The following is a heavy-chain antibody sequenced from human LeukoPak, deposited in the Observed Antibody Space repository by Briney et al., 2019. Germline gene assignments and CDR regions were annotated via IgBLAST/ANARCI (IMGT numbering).Heavy chain of an antibody. CDR3: ANLPYVWGSYRH. CDR2: ISGSGGST. V-gene: IGHV3-23*01. D-gene: IGHD3-16*02. J-gene: IGHJ4*02. CDR1: GFTFSSCA. Sequence: GGSLRLSCAASGFTFSSCAMSWVRQAPGKGLEWVSAISGSGGSTYYADSVKGRFTISRDNSKNTLYLQMNSLRAEDTAVYYCANLPYVWGSYRHWGQGALVTVSS.